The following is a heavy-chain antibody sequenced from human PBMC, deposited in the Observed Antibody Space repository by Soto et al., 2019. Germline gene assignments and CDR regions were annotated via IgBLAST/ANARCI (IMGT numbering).Heavy chain of an antibody. Sequence: GGSLRLSCAASGLTFSSYAMHWVRQAPGKGLEWVAVISYDGSNKYYADSVKGRFTISRDNSKNTLYLQMNSLRAEDTAVYYCASAVCSGGSCSLDYWGQGTLVTVSS. CDR1: GLTFSSYA. D-gene: IGHD2-15*01. CDR3: ASAVCSGGSCSLDY. CDR2: ISYDGSNK. J-gene: IGHJ4*02. V-gene: IGHV3-30-3*01.